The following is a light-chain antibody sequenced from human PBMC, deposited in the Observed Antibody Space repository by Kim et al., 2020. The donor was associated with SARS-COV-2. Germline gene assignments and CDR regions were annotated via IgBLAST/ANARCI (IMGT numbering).Light chain of an antibody. Sequence: VTIACTGSTPNIGAGYDVHWYQQLPGTAPKLLIYGNSNRPSGVPDRFSGSKSGTSASLAITGLQAEDEADYYCQSYDSSLSGSRVVFGGGTQLTVL. CDR1: TPNIGAGYD. J-gene: IGLJ2*01. V-gene: IGLV1-40*01. CDR3: QSYDSSLSGSRVV. CDR2: GNS.